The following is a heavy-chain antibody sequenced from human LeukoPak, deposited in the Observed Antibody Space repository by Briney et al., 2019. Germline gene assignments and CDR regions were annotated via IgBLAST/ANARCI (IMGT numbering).Heavy chain of an antibody. D-gene: IGHD1-26*01. Sequence: PSETLSLTCAVYGGSFGGYYWSWIRQPPGKGLEWIGEINHSGSTNYNPSLKSRVTISVDTSKNQFSLKPSSVTAADTAVYYCAREKGLVGAAFDYWGQGTLVTVSS. J-gene: IGHJ4*02. CDR3: AREKGLVGAAFDY. V-gene: IGHV4-34*01. CDR1: GGSFGGYY. CDR2: INHSGST.